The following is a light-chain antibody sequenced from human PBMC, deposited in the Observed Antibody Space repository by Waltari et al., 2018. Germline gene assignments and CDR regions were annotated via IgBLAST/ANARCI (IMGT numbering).Light chain of an antibody. CDR1: QSVLYSSNNKHY. Sequence: DIVMPQSPHSLAVSLVDRATINRESRQSVLYSSNNKHYLAWYQQKPRQPPKLLIYWASTRESGVPDRFSGSVSGTDFTLTISSLQAEDVAVYYCQHYYSPPWTFGQGTKVEIK. CDR3: QHYYSPPWT. J-gene: IGKJ1*01. V-gene: IGKV4-1*01. CDR2: WAS.